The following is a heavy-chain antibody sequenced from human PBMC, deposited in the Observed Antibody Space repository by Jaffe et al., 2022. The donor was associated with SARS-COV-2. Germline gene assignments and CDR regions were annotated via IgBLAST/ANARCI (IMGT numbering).Heavy chain of an antibody. CDR2: IYHSGST. CDR3: ARWNHSSSPFGYYYYYGMDV. CDR1: GGSISSSNW. J-gene: IGHJ6*02. V-gene: IGHV4-4*02. Sequence: QVQLQESGPGLVKPSGTLSLTCAVSGGSISSSNWWSWVRQPPGKGLEWIGEIYHSGSTNYNPSLKSRVTISVDKSKNQFSLKLSSVTAADTAVYYCARWNHSSSPFGYYYYYGMDVWGQGTTVTVSS. D-gene: IGHD6-13*01.